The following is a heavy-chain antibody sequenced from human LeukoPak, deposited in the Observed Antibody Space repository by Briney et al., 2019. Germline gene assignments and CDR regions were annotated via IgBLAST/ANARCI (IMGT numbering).Heavy chain of an antibody. Sequence: GGSLRLSCAASGFTVSSNYMSWVRQAPGKGLEWVSVIYSGGSTYYADSVKGRFTISRDNSKNTLYLQMNSLRAEDTAVYSCARGNPSSGWHFDYWGQGTLVTVSS. CDR2: IYSGGST. CDR3: ARGNPSSGWHFDY. V-gene: IGHV3-53*01. J-gene: IGHJ4*02. D-gene: IGHD6-19*01. CDR1: GFTVSSNY.